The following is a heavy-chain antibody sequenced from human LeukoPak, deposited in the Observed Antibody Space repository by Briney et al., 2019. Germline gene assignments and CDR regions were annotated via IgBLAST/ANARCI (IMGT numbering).Heavy chain of an antibody. CDR1: GYSISSGYY. J-gene: IGHJ4*02. D-gene: IGHD3-10*01. CDR2: IYHSGST. CDR3: ARSPPQLLWFGELLYPDY. V-gene: IGHV4-38-2*01. Sequence: SETLSLTCAVSGYSISSGYYWGWIRQPPGKGLEWIGSIYHSGSTYYNPSLKSRVTISVDTSKNQFSLKLSSVTAADTVVYYCARSPPQLLWFGELLYPDYWGQGTLVTVSS.